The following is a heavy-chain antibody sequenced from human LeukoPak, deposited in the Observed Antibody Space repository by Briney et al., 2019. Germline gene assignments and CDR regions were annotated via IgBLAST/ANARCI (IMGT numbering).Heavy chain of an antibody. J-gene: IGHJ4*02. V-gene: IGHV3-9*01. D-gene: IGHD7-27*01. CDR3: AKASLNGDGGYYFDY. CDR1: GFTFSKYW. CDR2: ISWNSGSI. Sequence: PGGSLRLSCAASGFTFSKYWMHWVRQAPGKGLEWVSGISWNSGSIGYADSVKGRFTISRDNAKNSLYLQMNSLRAEDTALYYCAKASLNGDGGYYFDYWGQRTLVTVSS.